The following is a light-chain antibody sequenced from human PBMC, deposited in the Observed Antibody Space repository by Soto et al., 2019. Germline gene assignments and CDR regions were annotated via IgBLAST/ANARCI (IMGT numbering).Light chain of an antibody. CDR1: SSNIGAGYD. Sequence: QSVLTQPPSVSGAPGQRVTISCTGSSSNIGAGYDVHWYQQLPGTAPKILIYGNSNRPSGVPDRFSGSKSGTSASLAITGLQAEDEADYYCQSYDSSLSGSVVFGGGTKGTVL. CDR2: GNS. CDR3: QSYDSSLSGSVV. J-gene: IGLJ2*01. V-gene: IGLV1-40*01.